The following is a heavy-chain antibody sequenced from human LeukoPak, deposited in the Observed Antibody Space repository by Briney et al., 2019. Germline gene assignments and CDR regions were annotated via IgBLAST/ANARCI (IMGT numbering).Heavy chain of an antibody. D-gene: IGHD3-22*01. CDR2: ILYVGSNK. Sequence: GGSLRLSCAASGVTFSSYAMHWGRQAPGKGVEWVAVILYVGSNKYYADSVKGRFTISRDNSKNTLYLQMNSLRAEDTAVYYCARGEPEYYYDSSGYHPLDYWGQGTLVTVSS. CDR1: GVTFSSYA. CDR3: ARGEPEYYYDSSGYHPLDY. V-gene: IGHV3-30-3*01. J-gene: IGHJ4*02.